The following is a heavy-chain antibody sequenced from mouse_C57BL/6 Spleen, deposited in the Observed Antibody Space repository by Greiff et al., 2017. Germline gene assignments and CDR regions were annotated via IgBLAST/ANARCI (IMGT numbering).Heavy chain of an antibody. J-gene: IGHJ3*01. CDR2: INYDGSST. Sequence: EVKLMESEGGLVQPGSSMKLSCTASGFTFSDYYMAWVRQVPEKGLEWVANINYDGSSTYYLDSLKSRFIISRDNAKNILYLQMSSLKSEDTATYYCARGGNYDYDVGFAYWGQGTLVTVSA. V-gene: IGHV5-16*01. CDR1: GFTFSDYY. D-gene: IGHD2-4*01. CDR3: ARGGNYDYDVGFAY.